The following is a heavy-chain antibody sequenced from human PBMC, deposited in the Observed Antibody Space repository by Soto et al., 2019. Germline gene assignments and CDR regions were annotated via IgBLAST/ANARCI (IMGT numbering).Heavy chain of an antibody. V-gene: IGHV4-34*01. CDR3: ARPQAMVRGVIGHWFDP. D-gene: IGHD3-10*01. CDR2: INHSGST. J-gene: IGHJ5*02. Sequence: SETLSLTCAVYGGSFSGYYWSWIRQPPGKGLEWIGEINHSGSTNYNPSLKSRVTISVDTSKNQFSLKLSSVTAADTAVYYCARPQAMVRGVIGHWFDPWGQGTLVTVSS. CDR1: GGSFSGYY.